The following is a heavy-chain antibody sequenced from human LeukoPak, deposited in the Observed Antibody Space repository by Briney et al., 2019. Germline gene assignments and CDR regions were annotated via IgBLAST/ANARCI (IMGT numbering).Heavy chain of an antibody. CDR3: ARAGGFFSPFGY. Sequence: PSETVSITCTVSGCSISSGGYSWSWIRQHPGGGLEWIGYIYYSGSTYYNPSLKSRVTISIDTSKNQFSLKLSSVTAADTAVYYCARAGGFFSPFGYWGQGTLVTVSS. J-gene: IGHJ4*02. V-gene: IGHV4-31*03. D-gene: IGHD3-16*01. CDR1: GCSISSGGYS. CDR2: IYYSGST.